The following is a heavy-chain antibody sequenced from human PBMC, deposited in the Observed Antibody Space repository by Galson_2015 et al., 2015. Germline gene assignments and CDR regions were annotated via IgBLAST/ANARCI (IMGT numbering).Heavy chain of an antibody. CDR1: GFTFSSYA. J-gene: IGHJ4*02. CDR2: ISGSGGST. V-gene: IGHV3-23*01. Sequence: SLRLSCAASGFTFSSYAMSWVRQAPRKGLEWVSAISGSGGSTYYADSVKGRFTISRDNSKNTLYLQMNSLRAEDTAVYYCAKGQWELRSVGYFDYWGQGTLVTVSS. D-gene: IGHD1-26*01. CDR3: AKGQWELRSVGYFDY.